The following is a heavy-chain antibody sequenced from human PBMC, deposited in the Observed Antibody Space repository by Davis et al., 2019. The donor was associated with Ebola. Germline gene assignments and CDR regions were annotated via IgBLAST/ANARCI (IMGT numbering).Heavy chain of an antibody. CDR2: ISSSGSTI. V-gene: IGHV3-48*04. J-gene: IGHJ6*02. CDR1: GFTFSSYS. CDR3: AKGITMVRGGNGLYYYYGMDV. D-gene: IGHD3-10*01. Sequence: GESLKISCAASGFTFSSYSMNWVRQAPGKGLEWVSYISSSGSTIYYADSVKGRFTISRDNAKNSLYLQMNSLRAEDTAVYYCAKGITMVRGGNGLYYYYGMDVWGQGTTVTVSS.